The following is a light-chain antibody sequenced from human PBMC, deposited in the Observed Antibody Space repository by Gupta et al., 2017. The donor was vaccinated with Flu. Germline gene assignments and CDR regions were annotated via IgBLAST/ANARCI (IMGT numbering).Light chain of an antibody. Sequence: DIVMTQSPDSLAVSLGERATSNCKSSQSVLYSSNNKNYLAWYQQKPGQPPKLLIYWASTRESGAPDRFSGSGSGTDFTLAISSLQAEDVAVYYCQQYYSTPQTFGQGTKLEIK. CDR3: QQYYSTPQT. V-gene: IGKV4-1*01. CDR1: QSVLYSSNNKNY. CDR2: WAS. J-gene: IGKJ2*01.